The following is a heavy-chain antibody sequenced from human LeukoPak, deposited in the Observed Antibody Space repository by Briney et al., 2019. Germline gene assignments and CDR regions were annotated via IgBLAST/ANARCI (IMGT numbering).Heavy chain of an antibody. D-gene: IGHD6-13*01. CDR2: ISSNGMST. CDR3: ARDYSSSWSNWFDP. J-gene: IGHJ5*02. CDR1: GISFSSYP. V-gene: IGHV3-64*01. Sequence: GGSLRLSCVASGISFSSYPMHWVRQAPGKGLEYVSGISSNGMSTFYLNSVKGRFTISRDNSKNTLYLQMGRLRAEDAAVYYCARDYSSSWSNWFDPWGQGTLVTVSS.